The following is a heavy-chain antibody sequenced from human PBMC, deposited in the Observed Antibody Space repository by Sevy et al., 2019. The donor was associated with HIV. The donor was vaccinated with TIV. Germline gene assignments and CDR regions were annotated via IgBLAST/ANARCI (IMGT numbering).Heavy chain of an antibody. J-gene: IGHJ3*02. D-gene: IGHD3-22*01. V-gene: IGHV1-8*01. CDR2: MNPNSGNT. CDR1: GYTFTSYD. Sequence: ASVKVSCKASGYTFTSYDINWVRQATGQGLEWMGWMNPNSGNTGYAQKFQGRVTMTRNTSISTAYMELSSLGSEDTAVYYCARAYYYDSSGYYYRHGAFDIWGQGTMVTVSS. CDR3: ARAYYYDSSGYYYRHGAFDI.